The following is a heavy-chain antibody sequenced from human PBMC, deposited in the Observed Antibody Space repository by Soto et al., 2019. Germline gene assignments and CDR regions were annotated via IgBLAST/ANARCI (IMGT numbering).Heavy chain of an antibody. D-gene: IGHD6-19*01. CDR2: ISATGGST. CDR1: GFSFSDYA. Sequence: EVQLLDSGGGLVQPGRSLRLSCAASGFSFSDYAMNWVRQAPGKGLEWVSEISATGGSTFYADFVKGRFTISRDNSKNTLYLHLTSLRDEDTARYYCAKASSAWYDSKSYYFDDWGPGTLVTVSS. J-gene: IGHJ4*02. V-gene: IGHV3-23*01. CDR3: AKASSAWYDSKSYYFDD.